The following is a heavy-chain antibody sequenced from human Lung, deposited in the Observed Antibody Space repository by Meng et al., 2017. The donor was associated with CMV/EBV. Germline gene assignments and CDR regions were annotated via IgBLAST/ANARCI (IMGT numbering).Heavy chain of an antibody. CDR1: GYTFTSYG. J-gene: IGHJ5*01. V-gene: IGHV1-18*01. Sequence: KVSCKASGYTFTSYGISWVRQAPGQGLEWLGWTSTYNGSTNYAQNLQGRVTMTTDTSTSTAYMELRSLRHDDTAVYYCARREGWFDSWGQGTLVTVSS. CDR3: ARREGWFDS. CDR2: TSTYNGST.